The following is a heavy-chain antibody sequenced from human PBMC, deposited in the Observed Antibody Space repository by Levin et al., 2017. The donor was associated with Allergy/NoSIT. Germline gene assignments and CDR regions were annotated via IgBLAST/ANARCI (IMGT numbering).Heavy chain of an antibody. J-gene: IGHJ4*02. V-gene: IGHV3-15*01. CDR2: IQSKREGGTS. D-gene: IGHD6-19*01. CDR3: NVQWHTAYSGY. Sequence: GESLKISCVVSGFTFSDAWMGWVRQAPGRGLEWVGLIQSKREGGTSEYGAPVKGRFTISRDDSKNTLYLEMKSLNTEDTAVYYCNVQWHTAYSGYWGQGTLVTVSS. CDR1: GFTFSDAW.